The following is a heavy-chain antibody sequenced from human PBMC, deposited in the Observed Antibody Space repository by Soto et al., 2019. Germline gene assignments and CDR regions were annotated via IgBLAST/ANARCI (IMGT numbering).Heavy chain of an antibody. CDR1: GGSVSISSYY. CDR3: ARYDFWSGYFDY. CDR2: IYYSGST. D-gene: IGHD3-3*01. Sequence: SETLSLTCSVSGGSVSISSYYLTWIRQPPGKGLEWIGYIYYSGSTNYNPSLKSRVTISVDTSKNQFSMKLTSVTPADTAVYYCARYDFWSGYFDYWGQGTLVTVSS. J-gene: IGHJ4*02. V-gene: IGHV4-61*01.